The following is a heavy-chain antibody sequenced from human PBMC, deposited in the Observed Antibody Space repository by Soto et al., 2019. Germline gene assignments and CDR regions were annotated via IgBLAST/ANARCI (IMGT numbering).Heavy chain of an antibody. CDR3: TNYRGWYAPDY. V-gene: IGHV2-5*02. D-gene: IGHD6-19*01. CDR1: GFSLSTHAVG. J-gene: IGHJ4*02. Sequence: QITLKESGPPLVKPTQTLTLTCTFSGFSLSTHAVGVGWIRQPPGKALQWLALLYWADDERYNPSLRSRLTITRDSSKNPVALTMANMDPGEPADYCLTNYRGWYAPDYWGQGALVTVSS. CDR2: LYWADDE.